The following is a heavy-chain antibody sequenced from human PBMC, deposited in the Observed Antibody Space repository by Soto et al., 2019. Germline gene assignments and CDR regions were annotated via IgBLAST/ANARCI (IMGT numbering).Heavy chain of an antibody. V-gene: IGHV3-66*01. CDR2: IYSGGST. CDR1: GFTVSSNY. Sequence: EVQLVESGGGLVQPGGSLRLSCAASGFTVSSNYMSWVRQAPGKGLEWVSVIYSGGSTYYADSVKGRFTISRDNSKNTLYLQMNRLRAEDTAVYYCARDRVAGAYYFDYWGQGTLVTVSS. D-gene: IGHD6-19*01. J-gene: IGHJ4*02. CDR3: ARDRVAGAYYFDY.